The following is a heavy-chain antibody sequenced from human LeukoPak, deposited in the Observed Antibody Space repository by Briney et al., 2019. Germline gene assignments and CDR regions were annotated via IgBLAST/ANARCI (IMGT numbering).Heavy chain of an antibody. CDR2: IYTSGST. J-gene: IGHJ6*03. CDR3: ARGLRDYYYYYYMDV. CDR1: GGSISSYY. V-gene: IGHV4-4*07. Sequence: SETLSLTCTVSGGSISSYYWSWIRQPAGKGLEWIGRIYTSGSTNYNPSLKSRVTMSVDTSKNQFSLKLSSVTAADTAVYYCARGLRDYYYYYYMDVWGKGTTVTVSS.